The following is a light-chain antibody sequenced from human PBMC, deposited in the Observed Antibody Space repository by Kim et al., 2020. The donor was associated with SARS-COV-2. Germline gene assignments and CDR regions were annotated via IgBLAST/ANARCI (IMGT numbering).Light chain of an antibody. J-gene: IGLJ3*02. V-gene: IGLV3-19*01. CDR2: GKN. Sequence: SSELTQDPAVSVALGQTVRITCQGDTLRFFYASWYQQRPGQAPVLVIYGKNNRPSGIPDRFSGSSSGNTAWLTITGAQAEDEADYYCNSRDSDAGRVFGGGTKVTVL. CDR1: TLRFFY. CDR3: NSRDSDAGRV.